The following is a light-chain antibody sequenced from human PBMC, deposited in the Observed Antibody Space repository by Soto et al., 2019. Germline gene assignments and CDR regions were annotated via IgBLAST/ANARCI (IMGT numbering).Light chain of an antibody. Sequence: IQLTQSPSSLSASVGDRVTITYRASQSISSYLNWYQQKPGKAPKLLIYAASSLQSGVPSRFSGSGSGTDFTLTIGSLQPEDFATYYCQQSYSTPLTFGGGTKVDIK. CDR2: AAS. CDR1: QSISSY. CDR3: QQSYSTPLT. V-gene: IGKV1-39*01. J-gene: IGKJ4*01.